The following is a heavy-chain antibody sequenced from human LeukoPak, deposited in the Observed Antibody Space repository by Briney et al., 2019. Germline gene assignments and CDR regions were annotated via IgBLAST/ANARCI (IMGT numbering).Heavy chain of an antibody. CDR1: GGTFSSYA. D-gene: IGHD3-22*01. V-gene: IGHV1-69*05. CDR3: ATSPYYYDSSGYYRY. J-gene: IGHJ4*02. CDR2: IIPIFGTA. Sequence: ASVKVSCKASGGTFSSYAISWVRQAPGQGLEWMGRIIPIFGTANYAQKFQGRVTITTDESTSTAYMELSSLRSEDTAVYYCATSPYYYDSSGYYRYWGQGTLVTVSS.